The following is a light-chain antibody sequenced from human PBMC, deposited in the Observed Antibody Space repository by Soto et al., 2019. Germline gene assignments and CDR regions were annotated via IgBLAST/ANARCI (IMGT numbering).Light chain of an antibody. Sequence: SYELTQLPPVSVSPGQTASIPCSGDKLGDKYASWYQQRPGQSPVVVIYEDNKRPSGIPERFSGSNSGNTATLTISGTQATDEADYSCQAWDSSTHYVFGTGTKVTVL. V-gene: IGLV3-1*01. CDR2: EDN. CDR3: QAWDSSTHYV. J-gene: IGLJ1*01. CDR1: KLGDKY.